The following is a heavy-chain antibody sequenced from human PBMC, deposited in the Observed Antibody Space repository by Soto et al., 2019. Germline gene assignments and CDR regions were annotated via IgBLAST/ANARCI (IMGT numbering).Heavy chain of an antibody. J-gene: IGHJ4*02. Sequence: EVTLWESGGGLVQPGGSLRISCAVSGFTLRSSHMSWVRRAPGKGMEGVSGINCGNDSEHYVDSVRGRFTIISDTSKNLLLRHMNILSVEDMDIYYCTKDSHWGIIAPTNDHWGQGTKVTVSS. D-gene: IGHD3-16*01. CDR2: INCGNDSE. CDR1: GFTLRSSH. CDR3: TKDSHWGIIAPTNDH. V-gene: IGHV3-23*01.